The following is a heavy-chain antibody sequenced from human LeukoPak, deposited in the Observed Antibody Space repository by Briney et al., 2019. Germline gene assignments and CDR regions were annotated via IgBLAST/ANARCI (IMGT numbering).Heavy chain of an antibody. Sequence: SETLSLTCTVSGGSISSSGYYWGWIRQPPGKGLEWIGSMYYSGSTYYNPPLMSRVTISADTSKNEFSLKLSSVTAADTAVYYCAKSTYDSSGYYYWDAFDIWGQGTMVTVSS. CDR2: MYYSGST. D-gene: IGHD3-22*01. J-gene: IGHJ3*02. CDR1: GGSISSSGYY. CDR3: AKSTYDSSGYYYWDAFDI. V-gene: IGHV4-39*01.